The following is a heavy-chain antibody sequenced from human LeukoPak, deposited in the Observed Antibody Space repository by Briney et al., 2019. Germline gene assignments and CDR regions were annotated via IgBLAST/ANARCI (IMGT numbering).Heavy chain of an antibody. V-gene: IGHV4-30-2*01. D-gene: IGHD5-18*01. Sequence: SQTLSPTCAVSGGSINSGGYSWSWIRQPPGKGLEWMGYIYHSGSTYYNPSLKSRVTMSVDRSKNHFSLKLNSVTAADTAVYYCARGYGTFDFWGQGILVTVSS. CDR2: IYHSGST. CDR3: ARGYGTFDF. J-gene: IGHJ4*02. CDR1: GGSINSGGYS.